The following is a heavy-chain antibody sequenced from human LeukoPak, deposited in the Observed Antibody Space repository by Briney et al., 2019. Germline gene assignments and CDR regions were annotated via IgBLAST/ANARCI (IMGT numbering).Heavy chain of an antibody. D-gene: IGHD1-26*01. Sequence: SETLSLTCTVSGASITSNYYFWGWIRQPPGKGLEWIGSLSYSGTTYYNPSLRSRVSIPLDASKNQFSLNLTSVTAADTAVYYCAKHSDSKWETMPVNWFDPWGRGILVTVSS. CDR2: LSYSGTT. CDR1: GASITSNYYF. V-gene: IGHV4-39*01. J-gene: IGHJ5*02. CDR3: AKHSDSKWETMPVNWFDP.